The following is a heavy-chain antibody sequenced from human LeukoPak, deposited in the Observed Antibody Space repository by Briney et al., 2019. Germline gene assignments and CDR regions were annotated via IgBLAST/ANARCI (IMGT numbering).Heavy chain of an antibody. Sequence: GATVKISCKASGYTFTDHYMHWVQQAPGKGLEWMGRVDPEDGETIYAEKFQGRVTITADTSTDTAYMELSSLRSEDTAVYYCARVRDTGVVYNWFDPWGQGTLVTVSS. D-gene: IGHD5-18*01. J-gene: IGHJ5*02. V-gene: IGHV1-69-2*01. CDR1: GYTFTDHY. CDR3: ARVRDTGVVYNWFDP. CDR2: VDPEDGET.